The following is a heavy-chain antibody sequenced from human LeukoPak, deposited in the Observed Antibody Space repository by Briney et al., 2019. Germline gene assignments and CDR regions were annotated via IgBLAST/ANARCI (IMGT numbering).Heavy chain of an antibody. Sequence: SETLSLTCTVSGGSISSGDYYWSWIRQPPGKGLEWIGYMYYSGSTYYNPSLKSRVTTSVDTSKNQFSLKLSSVTAADTAVYYCARGGDYYGSGSQFDYWGQGTLVTVSS. CDR2: MYYSGST. D-gene: IGHD3-10*01. CDR3: ARGGDYYGSGSQFDY. J-gene: IGHJ4*02. V-gene: IGHV4-30-4*01. CDR1: GGSISSGDYY.